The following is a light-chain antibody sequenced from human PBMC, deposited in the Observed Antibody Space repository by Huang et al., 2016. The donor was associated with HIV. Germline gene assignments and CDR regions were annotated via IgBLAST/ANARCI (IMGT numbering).Light chain of an antibody. Sequence: EIVLTQSPATLSLSPGERATLSCRASQSLSSYLAWYQQKPGQAPRLLIYDASNRATGIPARFSGSGSGTDFTLTISSLEPEDFAVYYCQQRSNWRTFGQGTRLEIK. CDR2: DAS. CDR3: QQRSNWRT. V-gene: IGKV3-11*01. J-gene: IGKJ5*01. CDR1: QSLSSY.